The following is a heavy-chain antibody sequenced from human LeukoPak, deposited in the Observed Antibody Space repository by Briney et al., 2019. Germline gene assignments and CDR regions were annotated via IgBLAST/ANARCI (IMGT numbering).Heavy chain of an antibody. CDR1: GGSFSGYY. V-gene: IGHV4-34*01. CDR2: INHSGST. J-gene: IGHJ5*02. Sequence: SETLSLTCAVYGGSFSGYYWSWIRQPPGKGLEWIGEINHSGSTNYNPSLKSRVTISVDTSKNQFSLKLSSVTAADTAAYYCARGLWTMIVVVHGWFDPWGQGTLVTVSS. D-gene: IGHD3-22*01. CDR3: ARGLWTMIVVVHGWFDP.